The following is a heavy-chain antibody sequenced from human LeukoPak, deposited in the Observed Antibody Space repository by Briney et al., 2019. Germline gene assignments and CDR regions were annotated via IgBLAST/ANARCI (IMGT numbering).Heavy chain of an antibody. CDR2: IWYDGSNK. J-gene: IGHJ6*02. Sequence: PGGSLRLSCAASEFTFSNYDMHWVRQAPGKGLEWVAVIWYDGSNKYYADSVKGRFTISRDNSKNTLYLQMNSLRAEDTAVYYCAKRGSLYGMDVWGQGTTVTVSS. V-gene: IGHV3-30*02. D-gene: IGHD3-16*01. CDR3: AKRGSLYGMDV. CDR1: EFTFSNYD.